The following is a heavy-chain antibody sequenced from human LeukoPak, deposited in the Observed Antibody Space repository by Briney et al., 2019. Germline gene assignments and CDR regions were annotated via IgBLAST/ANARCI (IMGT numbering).Heavy chain of an antibody. D-gene: IGHD6-13*01. CDR2: IIPIFGTA. CDR3: ARGGSSPTYYFDY. V-gene: IGHV1-69*01. J-gene: IGHJ4*02. CDR1: GGTFSSYA. Sequence: ASVKVSCKASGGTFSSYAISWVRQAPGQGLEWIGGIIPIFGTANYAQKFQGRVTITADESTSTAYMELSSLRSEDTAVYYCARGGSSPTYYFDYWGQGTLVTVSS.